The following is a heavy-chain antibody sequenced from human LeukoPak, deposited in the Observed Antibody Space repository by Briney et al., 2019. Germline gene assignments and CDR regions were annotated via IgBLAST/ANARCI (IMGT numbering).Heavy chain of an antibody. CDR1: GFTFSSYG. J-gene: IGHJ4*02. D-gene: IGHD6-19*01. CDR3: ARGIYSSGWYGFDY. CDR2: IRYDGSNK. V-gene: IGHV3-30*02. Sequence: GGSLRLSCAASGFTFSSYGMHWVRQAPGKGLEWVAFIRYDGSNKYYADSVKGRFTISRDNSKNTLYLQMNSLRAEDTAVYYCARGIYSSGWYGFDYWGQGTLVTVSS.